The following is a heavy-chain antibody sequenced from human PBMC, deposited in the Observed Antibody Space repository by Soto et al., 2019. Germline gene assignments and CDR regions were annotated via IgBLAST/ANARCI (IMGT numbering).Heavy chain of an antibody. J-gene: IGHJ4*02. CDR3: ARDRMTTVTTLDY. CDR1: GDSFTSYG. D-gene: IGHD4-17*01. CDR2: ISAYNGNT. Sequence: ASVKLSCKACGDSFTSYGISWVRQAPGQGLEWMGWISAYNGNTNYAQKLQGRVTMTTDTSTSTAYMELRSLRSDDTAVYYCARDRMTTVTTLDYWGQGTLVTVSS. V-gene: IGHV1-18*01.